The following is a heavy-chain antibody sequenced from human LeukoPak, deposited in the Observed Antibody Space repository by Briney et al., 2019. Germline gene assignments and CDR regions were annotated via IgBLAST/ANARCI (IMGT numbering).Heavy chain of an antibody. CDR2: ISYDGSNK. J-gene: IGHJ4*02. V-gene: IGHV3-30*18. Sequence: GGSLRLSCAASGFTFSSYGMHWVRQAPGKGLEWVAVISYDGSNKYYADSVKGRFTISRDNSKNTLYLQMNSLRAEDTAVYYCAKEKGTYYDFWSGPVAFDYWGQGTLVTVSS. CDR1: GFTFSSYG. CDR3: AKEKGTYYDFWSGPVAFDY. D-gene: IGHD3-3*01.